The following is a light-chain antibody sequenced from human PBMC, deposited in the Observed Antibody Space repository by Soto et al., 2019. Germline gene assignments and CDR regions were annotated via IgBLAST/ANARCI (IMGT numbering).Light chain of an antibody. CDR1: QTLSSS. CDR3: QLTYSTPIT. V-gene: IGKV1-39*01. Sequence: DIQMTQSPSSLSASVGDRVTITCRASQTLSSSLNWYQQRPGKAPNLLIYASSSLQSGVPPRFSGSGSGTEFTLTISSLQPEDFATYYCQLTYSTPITFGQGTRLEIK. CDR2: ASS. J-gene: IGKJ5*01.